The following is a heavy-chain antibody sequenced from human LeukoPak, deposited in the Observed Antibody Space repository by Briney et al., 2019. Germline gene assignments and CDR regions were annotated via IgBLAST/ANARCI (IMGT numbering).Heavy chain of an antibody. J-gene: IGHJ3*02. CDR2: ISSSSSYI. D-gene: IGHD4-23*01. CDR1: GFTFSAYS. CDR3: ARERKYGDNPDAFDI. V-gene: IGHV3-21*01. Sequence: GGSLRLSCAASGFTFSAYSMNWVRQAPGKGLEWVSYISSSSSYIYYADSVKGRFTISRDNAKNSLYLQMNSLRAEDTAVYYCARERKYGDNPDAFDIWGQGTMVTVSS.